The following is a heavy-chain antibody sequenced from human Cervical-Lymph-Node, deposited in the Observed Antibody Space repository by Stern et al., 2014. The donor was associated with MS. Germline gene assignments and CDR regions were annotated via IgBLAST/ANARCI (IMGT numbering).Heavy chain of an antibody. Sequence: VQLVESGGGVVQPGRSLRISCAGSGFTFSTYGMHWVRQAPGKGLEWVALISYDGKNEEYVDSVTGRFTISRDNSKNTAYLQMNSLRAEDTAVYYCAKDRGSGWSLDYWGQGTLVTVST. D-gene: IGHD6-19*01. CDR3: AKDRGSGWSLDY. CDR2: ISYDGKNE. CDR1: GFTFSTYG. V-gene: IGHV3-30*18. J-gene: IGHJ4*02.